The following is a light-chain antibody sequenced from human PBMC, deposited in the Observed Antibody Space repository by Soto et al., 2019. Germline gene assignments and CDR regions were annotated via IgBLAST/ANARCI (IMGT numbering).Light chain of an antibody. J-gene: IGLJ2*01. Sequence: QSALTQPASVSGSPGQSITISCTGTSSDVGGYNYVSWYQQHPGKAPKVMIYDVSNRPSGVSNRFSGSKSVNTASLTISGLQAEDEADYYCSSYTSSSTLVFGGGTKLTVL. CDR2: DVS. CDR1: SSDVGGYNY. V-gene: IGLV2-14*01. CDR3: SSYTSSSTLV.